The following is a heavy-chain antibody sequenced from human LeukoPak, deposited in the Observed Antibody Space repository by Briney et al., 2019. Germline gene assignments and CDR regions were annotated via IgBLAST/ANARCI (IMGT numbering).Heavy chain of an antibody. CDR3: ARLEAKSFSPFDY. D-gene: IGHD1-26*01. J-gene: IGHJ4*02. CDR2: IYYSGST. Sequence: SETLSHTCTVSGGSISSSSYYWGWIRQPPGKGLEWIGSIYYSGSTYYNPSLKSRVTISVDTSKNQFSLKLSSVTAADTAVYYCARLEAKSFSPFDYWGQGTLATVSS. V-gene: IGHV4-39*01. CDR1: GGSISSSSYY.